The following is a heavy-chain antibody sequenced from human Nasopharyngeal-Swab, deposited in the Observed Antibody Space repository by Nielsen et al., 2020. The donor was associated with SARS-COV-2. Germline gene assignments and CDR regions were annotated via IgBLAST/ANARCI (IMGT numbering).Heavy chain of an antibody. V-gene: IGHV3-49*04. CDR2: VRSYAYGGTG. CDR1: GFSFGDYA. CDR3: PRDFSRGVLSHYYGLDI. D-gene: IGHD3-10*01. Sequence: GESLKISCRTSGFSFGDYAVSWVRQAPGTGLEWLGFVRSYAYGGTGRYAASVQGRFTMSRDDFEGTAYLQMDSLKVEDTGVYYCPRDFSRGVLSHYYGLDIWGQGTTVTVSS. J-gene: IGHJ6*02.